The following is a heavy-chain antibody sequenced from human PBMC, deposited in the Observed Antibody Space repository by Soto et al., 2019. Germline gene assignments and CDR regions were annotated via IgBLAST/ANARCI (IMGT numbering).Heavy chain of an antibody. Sequence: QVQLQESGPGLVKPSETLSLTCTVSGGSISSYYWSWIRQPPGKGLAWIGYIYYSGSTNYNPSLKSRVTISVDTSRNQFSLKLSSVTAADTAVYYCASAYGYYFDYWGQGTLVTVSS. V-gene: IGHV4-59*01. CDR2: IYYSGST. J-gene: IGHJ4*02. CDR3: ASAYGYYFDY. CDR1: GGSISSYY. D-gene: IGHD3-10*01.